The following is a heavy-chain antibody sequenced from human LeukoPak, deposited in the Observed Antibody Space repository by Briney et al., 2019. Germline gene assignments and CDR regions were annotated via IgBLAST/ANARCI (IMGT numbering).Heavy chain of an antibody. Sequence: ASVKVSCKASGYTFTSYYMHWVRRAPGQGLEWMGIINPSGGSTSYAQKFQGRVTMTRDTSTSTVYMELSSLRSEGTAVYYCARAELEIYYDSSDYGMDVWGQGTTVTVSS. D-gene: IGHD3-22*01. J-gene: IGHJ6*02. CDR3: ARAELEIYYDSSDYGMDV. V-gene: IGHV1-46*01. CDR2: INPSGGST. CDR1: GYTFTSYY.